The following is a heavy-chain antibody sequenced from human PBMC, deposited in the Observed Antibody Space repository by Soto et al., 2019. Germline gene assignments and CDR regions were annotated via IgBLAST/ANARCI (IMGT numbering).Heavy chain of an antibody. CDR3: TTVIAARLPASY. Sequence: EVQLVESGGGLVKPGGSLRLSCAASGFTFSNAWMSWVRQAPGKGLEWVGRIKSKNDGGTTDYAAPVKGRFTISRDDSKNTLYLQMNSLKTEDTAVYYCTTVIAARLPASYWGQGTLVTVSS. D-gene: IGHD6-6*01. V-gene: IGHV3-15*01. CDR2: IKSKNDGGTT. J-gene: IGHJ4*02. CDR1: GFTFSNAW.